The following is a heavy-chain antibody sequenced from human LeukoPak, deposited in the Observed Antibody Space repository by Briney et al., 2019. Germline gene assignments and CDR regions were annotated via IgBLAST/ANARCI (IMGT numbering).Heavy chain of an antibody. D-gene: IGHD2-8*02. V-gene: IGHV3-7*01. CDR2: IKQDGSER. J-gene: IGHJ4*02. Sequence: GGSLRLSCVTSGFTFSRHWMSWVRQAPGKGPEWVANIKQDGSERYYVHSVKGRFTISRDNAKNSLYLQMNSLRAEDTAVYYCARDGGHSTDLDYWGQGIPVTVSS. CDR3: ARDGGHSTDLDY. CDR1: GFTFSRHW.